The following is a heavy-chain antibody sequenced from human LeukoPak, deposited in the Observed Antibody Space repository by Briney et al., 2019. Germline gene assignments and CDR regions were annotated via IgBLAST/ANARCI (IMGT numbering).Heavy chain of an antibody. Sequence: SETLSLTCTVSGGSIRSYFWSWLRQPPGKGLEWIGYIWDTEITDYNPSLKSRVTISLDTSKNHFSLKLRSVTAADTALYFCARGLVLATDDAFDIWGQGALVTVSS. D-gene: IGHD5-12*01. V-gene: IGHV4-59*01. CDR2: IWDTEIT. CDR3: ARGLVLATDDAFDI. J-gene: IGHJ3*02. CDR1: GGSIRSYF.